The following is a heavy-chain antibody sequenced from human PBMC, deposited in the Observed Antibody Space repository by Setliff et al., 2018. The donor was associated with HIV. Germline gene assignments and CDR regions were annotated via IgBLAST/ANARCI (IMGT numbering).Heavy chain of an antibody. J-gene: IGHJ6*02. V-gene: IGHV4-34*12. CDR3: ARREGYGMDV. CDR2: IIHSGST. Sequence: KPSETLSLTCAVYGGSFSGYYWSWSRQPPGKELEWIGDIIHSGSTNYNPSLKSRVTISVDMSKNQFSLKLSSVTAADTAVYYCARREGYGMDVWGQGTTVTVSS. CDR1: GGSFSGYY.